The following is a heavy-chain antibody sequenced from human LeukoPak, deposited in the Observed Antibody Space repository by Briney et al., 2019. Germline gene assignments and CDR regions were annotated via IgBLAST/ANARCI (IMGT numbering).Heavy chain of an antibody. J-gene: IGHJ4*02. CDR2: ISAYNGNT. D-gene: IGHD5-24*01. CDR3: RLRGLVETVTTYQPDY. Sequence: EASVKVSCKASGYTFSDYGVGWVRQAPGQWLEWVGWISAYNGNTKSAQRLQGRVTMTTDTSSSTAYIEIKSLTSDDTAVYYCRLRGLVETVTTYQPDYWGQGTLVTVSS. CDR1: GYTFSDYG. V-gene: IGHV1-18*01.